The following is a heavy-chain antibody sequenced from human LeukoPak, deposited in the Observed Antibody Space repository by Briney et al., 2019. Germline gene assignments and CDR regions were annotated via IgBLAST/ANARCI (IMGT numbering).Heavy chain of an antibody. Sequence: ASETLSLTCTVSGDSISTSNNYWGWVRQPPGERLEWLGSIHYYNPSLKSRVTISVDTSKNQFSLKLSSVTAADTAVYYCARVTSSSSQFDYWGQGTLVTVSS. CDR1: GDSISTSNNY. V-gene: IGHV4-39*07. D-gene: IGHD6-6*01. CDR2: IHY. J-gene: IGHJ4*02. CDR3: ARVTSSSSQFDY.